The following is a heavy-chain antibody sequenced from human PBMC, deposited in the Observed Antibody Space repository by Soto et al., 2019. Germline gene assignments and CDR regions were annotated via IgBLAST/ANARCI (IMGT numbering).Heavy chain of an antibody. J-gene: IGHJ4*02. CDR2: ISYDGSNN. CDR3: AKGRPKTGESAGVFAY. V-gene: IGHV3-30*18. D-gene: IGHD6-13*01. Sequence: QVQLVESGGGVVQPGRSLRLSCAASGFTFSSYGMHWVRQAPGKGLELVAVISYDGSNNYYASTVKVNFTIYRDNSKNRMCLQLNSLRAEDTAVYYCAKGRPKTGESAGVFAYWGQGPLVTVSS. CDR1: GFTFSSYG.